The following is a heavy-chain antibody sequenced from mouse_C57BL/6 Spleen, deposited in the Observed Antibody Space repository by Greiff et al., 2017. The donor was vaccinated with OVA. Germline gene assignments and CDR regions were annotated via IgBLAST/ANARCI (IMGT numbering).Heavy chain of an antibody. V-gene: IGHV5-17*01. CDR1: GFTFSDYG. CDR2: ISSGSSTI. J-gene: IGHJ4*01. CDR3: ARPYDYGEAMDY. Sequence: EVQVVESGGGLVKPGGSLKLSCAASGFTFSDYGMHWVRQAPEKGLEWVAYISSGSSTIYYADTVKGRFTISSDNAKNTLFLQRTVLRSEDTAMYYCARPYDYGEAMDYWGQGTSVTVSS. D-gene: IGHD2-4*01.